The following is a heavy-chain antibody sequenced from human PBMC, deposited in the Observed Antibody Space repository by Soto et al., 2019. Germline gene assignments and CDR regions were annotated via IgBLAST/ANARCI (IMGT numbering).Heavy chain of an antibody. J-gene: IGHJ4*02. CDR1: GHTLTELS. Sequence: QVQLVQSGAEVKQPGASVKVSCKVSGHTLTELSMHWARQAPGKGLEWMGGFDPEDGETISAQKFQGRVTMTEDTSTDSTFLELSSLRSEDTAVYYCAAGGTRWLHSPFDYWGQGTLVTISS. CDR3: AAGGTRWLHSPFDY. D-gene: IGHD1-1*01. V-gene: IGHV1-24*01. CDR2: FDPEDGET.